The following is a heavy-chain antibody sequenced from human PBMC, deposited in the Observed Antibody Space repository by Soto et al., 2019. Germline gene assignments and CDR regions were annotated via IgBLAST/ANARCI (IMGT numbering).Heavy chain of an antibody. CDR1: GDSVSNGNW. CDR3: APRTSVFGIVTFY. CDR2: IHQSGDT. Sequence: QVQLKESGPGLVTPWGTLSLTCAVSGDSVSNGNWWCWVRQPPGRGLEWVGEIHQSGDTNYNPSLKSRVTVSADRSNNQYSLRLNSVTAAHTAMYDCAPRTSVFGIVTFYWGQGILVTVSS. J-gene: IGHJ4*02. D-gene: IGHD3-16*01. V-gene: IGHV4-4*02.